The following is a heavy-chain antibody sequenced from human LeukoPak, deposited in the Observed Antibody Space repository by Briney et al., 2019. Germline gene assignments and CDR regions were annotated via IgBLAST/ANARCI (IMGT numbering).Heavy chain of an antibody. J-gene: IGHJ2*01. V-gene: IGHV3-64*01. CDR2: ITSDGSGT. CDR1: GFTFSAYP. Sequence: GGSLRLSCTASGFTFSAYPMHWVRQAPGKRLEYVSAITSDGSGTYYARSVEGRFTISRDNSKNTLYLQMGSLRTDDMAMYYCARDRPGYSSGWSYWYFDLWGRGTLVTVSS. CDR3: ARDRPGYSSGWSYWYFDL. D-gene: IGHD6-19*01.